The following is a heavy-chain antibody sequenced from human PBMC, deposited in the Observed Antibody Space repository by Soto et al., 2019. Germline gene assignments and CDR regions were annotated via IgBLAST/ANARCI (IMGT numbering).Heavy chain of an antibody. CDR3: AGERGYDSSGPDAFDI. CDR1: GGTFSSYA. J-gene: IGHJ3*02. Sequence: SVKVSCKASGGTFSSYAISWVRQAPGQGLEWMGGIIPIFGTANYAQKFQGRVTITADKSTSTAYMELSSLRSEDTAVYYCAGERGYDSSGPDAFDIWGQGTMVTVSS. D-gene: IGHD3-22*01. CDR2: IIPIFGTA. V-gene: IGHV1-69*06.